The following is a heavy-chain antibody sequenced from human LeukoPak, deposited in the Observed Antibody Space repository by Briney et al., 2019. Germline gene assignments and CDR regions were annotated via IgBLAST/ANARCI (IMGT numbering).Heavy chain of an antibody. D-gene: IGHD1-7*01. CDR3: AKDWNWAIDY. V-gene: IGHV3-23*01. CDR1: GFTFSSYA. J-gene: IGHJ4*02. Sequence: GSLRLSCAASGFTFSSYAMAWVRQAPGKGLEWVSAISGSRNNTYYADSVKGRFTISRDNSKNTLFLQMNNLRVEDIAVFYCAKDWNWAIDYWGQGTLVTVSS. CDR2: ISGSRNNT.